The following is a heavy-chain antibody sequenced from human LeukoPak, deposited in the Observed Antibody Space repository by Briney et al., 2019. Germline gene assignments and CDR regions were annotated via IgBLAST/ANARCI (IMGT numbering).Heavy chain of an antibody. Sequence: SETLSLTCTISGDSISSSSYYWGWVRQPPGKGLEWIGDIYYRGSTYYNPSLKSRVSISIDTSNNQFSLTLNSVTAADTALYFCARRRYYDSTGYLDWGQGTLVTVSS. J-gene: IGHJ1*01. D-gene: IGHD3-22*01. V-gene: IGHV4-39*01. CDR1: GDSISSSSYY. CDR3: ARRRYYDSTGYLD. CDR2: IYYRGST.